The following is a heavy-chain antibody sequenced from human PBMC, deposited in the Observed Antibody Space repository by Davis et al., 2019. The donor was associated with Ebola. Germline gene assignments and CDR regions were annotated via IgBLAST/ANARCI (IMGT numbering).Heavy chain of an antibody. Sequence: HTGGSLRLSCAASGSTFSSYWMHWVRQAPGKGLVWVSRINGDGNTIGYADSVKGRFTISRDNAKNTLYLQMNSLRAEDTAVYYCARRSGYNYGYEGMDVWGKGTTVTVSS. CDR2: INGDGNTI. CDR1: GSTFSSYW. CDR3: ARRSGYNYGYEGMDV. J-gene: IGHJ6*04. D-gene: IGHD5-18*01. V-gene: IGHV3-74*01.